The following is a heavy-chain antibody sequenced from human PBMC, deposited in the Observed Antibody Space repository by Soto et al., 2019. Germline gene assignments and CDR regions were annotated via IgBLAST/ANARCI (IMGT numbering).Heavy chain of an antibody. Sequence: ASVKVSCKASGYTFTSYGISWVRQAPGQGLEWMGWISAYNGNTNYAQKLQGRVTMTTDTSTSTAYMELRSLRSDDTAVYYFAKARDSGYYYYYMAVWGKGTTVIVSS. CDR2: ISAYNGNT. V-gene: IGHV1-18*01. D-gene: IGHD3-10*01. J-gene: IGHJ6*03. CDR3: AKARDSGYYYYYMAV. CDR1: GYTFTSYG.